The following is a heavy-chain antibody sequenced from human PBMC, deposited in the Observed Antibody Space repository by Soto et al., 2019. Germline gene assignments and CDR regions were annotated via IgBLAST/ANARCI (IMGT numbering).Heavy chain of an antibody. CDR1: GGSISISSYN. D-gene: IGHD4-17*01. V-gene: IGHV4-39*01. J-gene: IGHJ6*03. Sequence: SETLSLTCTVSGGSISISSYNWGWIRQPPGKGLEWIGSIYYSGSTYYNPSLKSRVTISVDTSKNQFSLKLSSVTAADTAVYYCASSTGPRDYYYYYMDVWGKGTTVT. CDR2: IYYSGST. CDR3: ASSTGPRDYYYYYMDV.